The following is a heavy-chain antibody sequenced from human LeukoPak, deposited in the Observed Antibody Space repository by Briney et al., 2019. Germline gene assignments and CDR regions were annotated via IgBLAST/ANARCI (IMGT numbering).Heavy chain of an antibody. CDR1: GGSFSGYY. J-gene: IGHJ4*02. CDR2: INHSGRT. Sequence: SETLSLTCAVYGGSFSGYYWSWIRQPPGKGLEWIGEINHSGRTNYNPSLKSRVTMSVDASKNQFSLKLSSVTAADTAVYYCARDERGSSSWYFDYWGQGTLVTVSS. V-gene: IGHV4-34*01. D-gene: IGHD6-13*01. CDR3: ARDERGSSSWYFDY.